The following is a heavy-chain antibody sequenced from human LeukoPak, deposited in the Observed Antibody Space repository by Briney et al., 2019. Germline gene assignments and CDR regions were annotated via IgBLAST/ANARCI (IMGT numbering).Heavy chain of an antibody. CDR2: IYYSGNT. V-gene: IGHV4-39*01. CDR3: ARRVGATDLGY. Sequence: SETLSLTCTVSGVSISSSNSYWGWIRQPPGKGLEWIGSIYYSGNTYYNASLKSQVSISIDTSKNQFSLKLSSVTAADTAVYYCARRVGATDLGYWGQGTLVTVSS. CDR1: GVSISSSNSY. D-gene: IGHD1-26*01. J-gene: IGHJ4*02.